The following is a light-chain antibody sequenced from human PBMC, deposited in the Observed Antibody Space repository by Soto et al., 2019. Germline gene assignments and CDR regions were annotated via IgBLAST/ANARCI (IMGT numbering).Light chain of an antibody. V-gene: IGKV1-5*03. J-gene: IGKJ1*01. CDR1: QSITTW. Sequence: DIQMTQSPSTLSSSVGDRVTLSCRASQSITTWFAWYQQKPGKAPEVLIYRASNLKTGVPSRFSGSGSGTEFTLTISRLQPDDSATYYCQQYNSYSRTFGQGTKVEIK. CDR3: QQYNSYSRT. CDR2: RAS.